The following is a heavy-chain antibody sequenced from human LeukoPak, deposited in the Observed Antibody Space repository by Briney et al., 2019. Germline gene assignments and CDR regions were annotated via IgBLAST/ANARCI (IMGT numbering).Heavy chain of an antibody. V-gene: IGHV1-46*01. CDR1: GYTFTSYY. Sequence: ASVRVSCKASGYTFTSYYMHWVRQAPGQGLEWMGIINPSGGSTSYAQKFQGRVTMTRDTSTSTVYMELSSLRSEDTAVYYCARVAYCSGGSCYFNGLDPWGQGTLVTVSS. D-gene: IGHD2-15*01. CDR3: ARVAYCSGGSCYFNGLDP. J-gene: IGHJ5*02. CDR2: INPSGGST.